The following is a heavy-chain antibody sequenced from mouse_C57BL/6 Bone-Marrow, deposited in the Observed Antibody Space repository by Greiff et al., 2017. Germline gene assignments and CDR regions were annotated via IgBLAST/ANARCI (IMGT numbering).Heavy chain of an antibody. V-gene: IGHV1-54*01. Sequence: VMLVESGAELVRPGTSVKVSCKASGYAFTNYLIEWVKQRPGQGLEWIGVINPGSGGTNYNEKFKGKATLTADKSSSTAYMQLSSLTSEDSAVYFCARDSSGYLAYWGQGTLVTVSA. D-gene: IGHD3-2*02. CDR2: INPGSGGT. CDR1: GYAFTNYL. CDR3: ARDSSGYLAY. J-gene: IGHJ3*01.